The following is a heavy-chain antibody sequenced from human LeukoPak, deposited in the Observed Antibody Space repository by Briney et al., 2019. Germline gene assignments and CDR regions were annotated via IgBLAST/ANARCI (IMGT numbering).Heavy chain of an antibody. CDR3: ANRAAAGPRASYYSGMDV. D-gene: IGHD6-13*01. CDR2: ISGSGGST. V-gene: IGHV3-23*01. CDR1: GFTFSSYA. J-gene: IGHJ6*02. Sequence: PGGSLRLSCAASGFTFSSYAMSWVRQAPGKGLEWVSAISGSGGSTYYADSVKGRFTISRDNSKTTLYLQLNSLRAEDTAVHYRANRAAAGPRASYYSGMDVWGQGTTVTVSS.